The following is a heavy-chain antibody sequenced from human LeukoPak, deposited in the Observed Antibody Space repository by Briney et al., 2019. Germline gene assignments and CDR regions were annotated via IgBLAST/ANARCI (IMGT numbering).Heavy chain of an antibody. CDR1: GFTFSSYW. CDR2: IKQDGGEK. D-gene: IGHD1-1*01. Sequence: GGSLRLSCAASGFTFSSYWMHWVRQAPGKGLEWVANIKQDGGEKYSLDSVKGRFVISTDNAKNSLYLQMNSLRAEDTAVYYCAHGWNPWGWFDPWDQGTLVTVSS. V-gene: IGHV3-7*01. CDR3: AHGWNPWGWFDP. J-gene: IGHJ5*02.